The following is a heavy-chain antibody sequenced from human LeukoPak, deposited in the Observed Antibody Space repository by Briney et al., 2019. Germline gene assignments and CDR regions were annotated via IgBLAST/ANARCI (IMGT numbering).Heavy chain of an antibody. CDR2: IYYSGST. J-gene: IGHJ4*02. V-gene: IGHV4-59*01. CDR3: ARVTYDFWSGYGNNYFDY. Sequence: PSETLSLTCTVSGGSISSYYWSWIRQPPGKGLEWIGYIYYSGSTNYNPSLKSRVTISVDTSKNQFSLKLSPVTAADTAVYYCARVTYDFWSGYGNNYFDYWGQGTLVTVSS. CDR1: GGSISSYY. D-gene: IGHD3-3*01.